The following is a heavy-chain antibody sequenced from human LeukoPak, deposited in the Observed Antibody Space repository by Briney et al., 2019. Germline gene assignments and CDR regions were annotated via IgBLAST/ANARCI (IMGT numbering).Heavy chain of an antibody. CDR2: ISYDGSNK. CDR3: AKDNILTGYWGFDY. D-gene: IGHD3-9*01. CDR1: GFTFSSYG. Sequence: GGSLRLSCAASGFTFSSYGMHWVRQAPGKGLEWVAVISYDGSNKYYADSVKGRFTISRDNSKNTLYLQMNSLRAEDTAVYYCAKDNILTGYWGFDYWGQGTLVTVSS. V-gene: IGHV3-30*18. J-gene: IGHJ4*02.